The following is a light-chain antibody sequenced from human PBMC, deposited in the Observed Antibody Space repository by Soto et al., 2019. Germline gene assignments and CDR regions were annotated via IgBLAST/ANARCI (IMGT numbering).Light chain of an antibody. CDR2: AAS. CDR1: ESISTF. Sequence: DIQMTQSPSSLSASVGDRVTITFRASESISTFLNWYQQKAGKAPKLLIYAASSLESGVPPRFSGSGSGTEFTLTITSLQPDDFATYYCQQYNSYRTFGQGTKVDI. J-gene: IGKJ1*01. V-gene: IGKV1-5*01. CDR3: QQYNSYRT.